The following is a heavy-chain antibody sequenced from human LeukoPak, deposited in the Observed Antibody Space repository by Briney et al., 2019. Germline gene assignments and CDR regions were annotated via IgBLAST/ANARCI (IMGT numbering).Heavy chain of an antibody. D-gene: IGHD6-19*01. Sequence: SETLSLSCTVSGGSISSYYWSWIRQPPGKGLEWIWYIYYSGSTNYNPSLKSRVTISVDTTKNQFSLKLSSVTAADTAVYYCARVNTLSGFFLADWGQGTLVTVSS. V-gene: IGHV4-59*01. CDR3: ARVNTLSGFFLAD. CDR2: IYYSGST. CDR1: GGSISSYY. J-gene: IGHJ1*01.